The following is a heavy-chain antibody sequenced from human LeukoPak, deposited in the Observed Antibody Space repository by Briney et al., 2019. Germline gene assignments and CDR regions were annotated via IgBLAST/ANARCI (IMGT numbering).Heavy chain of an antibody. CDR1: GGSISSGDYY. V-gene: IGHV4-30-4*01. CDR2: IYYSGST. CDR3: GRGRGNGRPENYFDS. J-gene: IGHJ4*02. D-gene: IGHD2-8*01. Sequence: SQTLSLTCTVSGGSISSGDYYWSWIRQPPGKGLEWIGYIYYSGSTYYNPSLKSRVTISVDTSKNQFSLKLSSVTAADTAVYYCGRGRGNGRPENYFDSWGQGTLVTVSS.